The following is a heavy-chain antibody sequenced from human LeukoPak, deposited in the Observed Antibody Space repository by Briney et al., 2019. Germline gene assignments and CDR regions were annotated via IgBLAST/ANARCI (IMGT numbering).Heavy chain of an antibody. CDR2: INPNSGGT. CDR1: GYTFTGYY. J-gene: IGHJ4*02. D-gene: IGHD6-13*01. Sequence: AASVKVSCKASGYTFTGYYMHWVRQAPGQGLEWMGWINPNSGGTNYAQKFQGRVTMTRNTSISTAYMELSSLRSEDTAVYYCARGQRNSSSWFAHLYFDYGGQGTLVTVSS. CDR3: ARGQRNSSSWFAHLYFDY. V-gene: IGHV1-2*02.